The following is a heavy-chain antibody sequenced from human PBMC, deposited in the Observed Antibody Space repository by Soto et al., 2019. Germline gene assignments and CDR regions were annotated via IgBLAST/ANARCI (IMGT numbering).Heavy chain of an antibody. Sequence: PGESLKISCKGSGYSFTSYWIGWVLQIPWKGLEWMGIIYPGDSDTRYSPSFQGQVTISADKSISTAYLQWSSLKASDTAMYYCARNKYYYDSSGYYPFDYWGQGTLVTVSS. CDR1: GYSFTSYW. CDR3: ARNKYYYDSSGYYPFDY. J-gene: IGHJ4*02. CDR2: IYPGDSDT. D-gene: IGHD3-22*01. V-gene: IGHV5-51*01.